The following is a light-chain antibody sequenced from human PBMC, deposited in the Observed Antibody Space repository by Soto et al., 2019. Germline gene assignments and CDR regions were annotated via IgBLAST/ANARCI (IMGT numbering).Light chain of an antibody. CDR3: QQYCRSPRT. V-gene: IGKV3-20*01. CDR2: GAS. Sequence: EIVLTQSPGTLSLSPGERATLSCRASQSVTSSYLAWYQQKPGQAPRLLIYGASSRATGIPDRFSGSESGTDFTLTISRLEPEDFAVYYCQQYCRSPRTFGGGTKVEIK. CDR1: QSVTSSY. J-gene: IGKJ4*01.